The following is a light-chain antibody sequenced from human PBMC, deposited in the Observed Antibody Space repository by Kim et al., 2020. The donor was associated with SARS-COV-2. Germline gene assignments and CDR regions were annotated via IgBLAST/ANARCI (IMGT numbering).Light chain of an antibody. CDR2: AAS. CDR1: QDIGNY. V-gene: IGKV1-27*01. Sequence: ASIGDRVTITCRASQDIGNYLAWYQQRPGKVPDLLIYAASSLQSGVPSRFSGSGSGTDFTLTINSLQPEDAATYYCQRYNSGPPVAFGQGTKLEIK. CDR3: QRYNSGPPVA. J-gene: IGKJ2*01.